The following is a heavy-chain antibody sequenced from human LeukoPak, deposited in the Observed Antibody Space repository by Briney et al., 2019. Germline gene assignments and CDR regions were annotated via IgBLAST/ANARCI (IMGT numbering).Heavy chain of an antibody. CDR3: ARVCHWDADNTRGDPVDY. CDR1: GYIFTGYG. CDR2: ITPTNGNT. V-gene: IGHV1-18*01. Sequence: ASVRVSCTSSGYIFTGYGITWVRQAPGQGLEWMGWITPTNGNTNYARKLQGRVTITTDTSTRTAYMELRGLRSDDTAVYYCARVCHWDADNTRGDPVDYWGQGTLVTVSS. J-gene: IGHJ4*02. D-gene: IGHD1-1*01.